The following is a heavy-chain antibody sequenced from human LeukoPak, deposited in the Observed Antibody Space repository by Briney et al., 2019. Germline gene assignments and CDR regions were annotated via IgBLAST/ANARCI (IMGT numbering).Heavy chain of an antibody. CDR2: IYYSGST. J-gene: IGHJ4*02. D-gene: IGHD6-19*01. CDR1: GGSISSSSYS. CDR3: ARLEAVAGTGTDY. V-gene: IGHV4-39*01. Sequence: SETLSLTCTVSGGSISSSSYSWGWIRQPPGKGLEWIGSIYYSGSTYYNPSLKSRVTISVDTSKNQFSLKLSSVTAADTAVYYCARLEAVAGTGTDYWGQGTLVTVSS.